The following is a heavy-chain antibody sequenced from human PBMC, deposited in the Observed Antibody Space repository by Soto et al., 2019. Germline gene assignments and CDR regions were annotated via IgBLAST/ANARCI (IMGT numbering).Heavy chain of an antibody. CDR3: ARGAKLRFGGHAFDI. D-gene: IGHD5-12*01. CDR1: GYTFTSYD. Sequence: AAVKVSCKASGYTFTSYDVIWVRQAPGQGLEWMGWISAYNSNTNYAQKVQGRVTMTTDTSTSTAYMELRSLRSDDTAVYYCARGAKLRFGGHAFDIWGQGTMVTVS. V-gene: IGHV1-18*01. CDR2: ISAYNSNT. J-gene: IGHJ3*02.